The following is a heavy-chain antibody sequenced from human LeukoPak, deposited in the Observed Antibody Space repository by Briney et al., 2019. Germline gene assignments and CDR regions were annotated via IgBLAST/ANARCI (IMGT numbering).Heavy chain of an antibody. CDR2: IYAGGDT. CDR1: GFTVSTNF. D-gene: IGHD6-19*01. CDR3: ARSGSGWFDY. V-gene: IGHV3-53*01. Sequence: GGSLRLSCAVSGFTVSTNFMSWVRQAPGKGLEWVSVIYAGGDTYYAESVKGRFTISRDNSKNTLYLQMNSLRVEDTAVYYCARSGSGWFDYWGQGTLVTVSS. J-gene: IGHJ4*02.